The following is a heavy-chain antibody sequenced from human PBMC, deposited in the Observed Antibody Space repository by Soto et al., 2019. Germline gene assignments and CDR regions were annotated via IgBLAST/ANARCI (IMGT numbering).Heavy chain of an antibody. D-gene: IGHD3-22*01. CDR2: IYYSGST. CDR3: AREPRGEYYYDSSGPRTPGGMDV. J-gene: IGHJ6*02. CDR1: GGSISSGGYY. Sequence: ETLSLTCTVSGGSISSGGYYWSWIRQHPGKGLEWIGYIYYSGSTNYNPSLKSRVTISVDTSKNQFSLKLSSVTAADTAVYYCAREPRGEYYYDSSGPRTPGGMDVWGQGTTVTVSS. V-gene: IGHV4-61*08.